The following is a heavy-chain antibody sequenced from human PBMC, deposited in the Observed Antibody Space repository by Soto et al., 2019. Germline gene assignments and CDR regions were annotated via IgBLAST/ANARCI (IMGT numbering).Heavy chain of an antibody. CDR2: ISGTGGST. D-gene: IGHD6-13*01. V-gene: IGHV3-23*01. CDR1: GFTFNSSA. Sequence: EVQLLASGGGLVQPGGSLRLSCAASGFTFNSSAMSWVRQAPGKGLEWVSAISGTGGSTYYADSVKGRFTISRDNSKNTLFLQMNSLRAEDTAVYSCAKDVHYNSRTDYFDYWGQGTLVTVSS. CDR3: AKDVHYNSRTDYFDY. J-gene: IGHJ4*02.